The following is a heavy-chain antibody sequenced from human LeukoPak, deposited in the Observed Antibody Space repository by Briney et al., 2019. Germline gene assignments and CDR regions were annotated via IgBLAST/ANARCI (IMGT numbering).Heavy chain of an antibody. CDR2: ITSTSGYI. Sequence: GGSLRLSCAASGFTFSLFSMNWVRQAPGKGLEWVSSITSTSGYIYYADSMKGRFTISRDNSKNTLYLQMNSLRAEDTAVYYCAKDNVVVVAATFYYWGQGTLVTVSS. J-gene: IGHJ4*02. V-gene: IGHV3-21*01. CDR1: GFTFSLFS. D-gene: IGHD2-15*01. CDR3: AKDNVVVVAATFYY.